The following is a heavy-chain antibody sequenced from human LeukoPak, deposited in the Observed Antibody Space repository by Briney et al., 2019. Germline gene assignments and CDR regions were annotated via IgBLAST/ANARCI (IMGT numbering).Heavy chain of an antibody. Sequence: GGSLRLSCAASGFTFSSYAMSWVRQAPGKGLEWVSAISGSGGSTYYADSVKGRFTISRDNSKNTLYLQMNSLRAEDTAVYYCAKMMSSVTYYYDSSGYWENSYFDYWGQGTLVTVSS. D-gene: IGHD3-22*01. J-gene: IGHJ4*02. CDR3: AKMMSSVTYYYDSSGYWENSYFDY. CDR2: ISGSGGST. V-gene: IGHV3-23*01. CDR1: GFTFSSYA.